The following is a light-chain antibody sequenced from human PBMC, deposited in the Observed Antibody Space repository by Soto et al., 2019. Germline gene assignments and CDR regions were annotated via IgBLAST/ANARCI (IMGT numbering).Light chain of an antibody. CDR1: QSVDSSF. CDR2: GAS. Sequence: EIVLTQSPGFLSLSPGERATLSCRARQSVDSSFFAWYQQKPGQAPRLLIYGASKRATGIPDRFSGSGSGTDCTLTIRRLEPEDFAVYYCQQYVSSVTFGQGTKVEIK. CDR3: QQYVSSVT. J-gene: IGKJ1*01. V-gene: IGKV3-20*01.